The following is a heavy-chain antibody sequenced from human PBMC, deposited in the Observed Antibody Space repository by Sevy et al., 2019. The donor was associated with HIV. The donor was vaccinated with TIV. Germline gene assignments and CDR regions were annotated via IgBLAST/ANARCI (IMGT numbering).Heavy chain of an antibody. V-gene: IGHV4-39*02. CDR2: IYYTGST. CDR1: GDSISSNNFY. CDR3: ARETVALDY. D-gene: IGHD6-19*01. Sequence: SETLSLTCTVSGDSISSNNFYWGWVRQPPEKGLEWIGSIYYTGSTYYNPSLKSRVTISVDTSKNQFSLKLTSVTAADTAVYYCARETVALDYWGQGTLVTVSS. J-gene: IGHJ4*01.